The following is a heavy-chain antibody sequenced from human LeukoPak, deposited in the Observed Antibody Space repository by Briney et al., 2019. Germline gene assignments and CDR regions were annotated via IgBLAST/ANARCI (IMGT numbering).Heavy chain of an antibody. Sequence: ASVKVSCKASGYTFTGYYMHWVRQAPGQGLEWMGWINPNSGGTNYAQKFQGRVTMTRDTSISTAYMELSRLRSDDTAVYYCARGSDIVVVPAAHNWFDPWGQGTLVTVSS. CDR2: INPNSGGT. CDR1: GYTFTGYY. J-gene: IGHJ5*02. D-gene: IGHD2-2*01. V-gene: IGHV1-2*02. CDR3: ARGSDIVVVPAAHNWFDP.